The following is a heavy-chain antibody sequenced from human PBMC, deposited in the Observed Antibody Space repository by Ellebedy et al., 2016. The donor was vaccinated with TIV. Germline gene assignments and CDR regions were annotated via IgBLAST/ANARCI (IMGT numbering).Heavy chain of an antibody. J-gene: IGHJ4*02. V-gene: IGHV5-51*01. CDR1: GYSFTNYW. CDR2: IYADDSET. CDR3: ARPAFCRSTTCYWGAFDY. Sequence: GESLKISCKASGYSFTNYWIGWVRQMPGKGLEWVGVIYADDSETRYSPSFQGQVTISADKSMNTAYLQWNSLKASDSAMYYCARPAFCRSTTCYWGAFDYWGQGTLVTVSS. D-gene: IGHD2-2*01.